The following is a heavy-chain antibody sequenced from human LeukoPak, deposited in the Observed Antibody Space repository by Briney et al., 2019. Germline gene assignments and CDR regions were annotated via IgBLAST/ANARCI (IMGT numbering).Heavy chain of an antibody. D-gene: IGHD6-25*01. Sequence: GGSLRLSCAASGFTFSSYTMNWVRQPPGKGLEWVSNIGTSSTTIYYADSVKGRLTISRDNAKNSLYLQMNSLRADDTAVYYCARFAAGGSYYYYMDVWGKGTTVTVSS. CDR2: IGTSSTTI. V-gene: IGHV3-48*01. J-gene: IGHJ6*03. CDR3: ARFAAGGSYYYYMDV. CDR1: GFTFSSYT.